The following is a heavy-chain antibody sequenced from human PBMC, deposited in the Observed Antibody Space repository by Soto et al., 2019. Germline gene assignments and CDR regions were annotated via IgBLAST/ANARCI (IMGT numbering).Heavy chain of an antibody. Sequence: GGPQRLCCGASGVTCGGYSMHWVRQAPGKGLEWVSYISSSSSTIYYADSVKGRFTISRDNAKNSLYLQMNSLRDEDTAVYYCARESRFLEWLSLNWFDPWGQGTLVTVS. J-gene: IGHJ5*02. CDR2: ISSSSSTI. D-gene: IGHD3-3*01. CDR3: ARESRFLEWLSLNWFDP. V-gene: IGHV3-48*02. CDR1: GVTCGGYS.